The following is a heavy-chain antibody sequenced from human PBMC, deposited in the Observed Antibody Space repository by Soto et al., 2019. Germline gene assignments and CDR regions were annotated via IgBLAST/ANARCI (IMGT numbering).Heavy chain of an antibody. J-gene: IGHJ6*02. CDR3: ASSGASSYGMDV. CDR1: GFTFSSYS. D-gene: IGHD6-6*01. Sequence: EVQLVESGGGLVKPGGSLRLSCAASGFTFSSYSMNWVRQAPGKGLEWVSSISSSSSYIYYADSVKGRFTISRDNAKHSLYLQMNSLRDEDTAVYYCASSGASSYGMDVWGQGTTVTVSS. V-gene: IGHV3-21*01. CDR2: ISSSSSYI.